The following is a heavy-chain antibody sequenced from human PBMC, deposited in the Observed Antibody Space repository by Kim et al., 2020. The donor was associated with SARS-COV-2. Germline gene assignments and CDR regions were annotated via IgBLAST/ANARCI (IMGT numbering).Heavy chain of an antibody. Sequence: ASVKVSCKASGYTFTGYYMHWVRQAPGQGLEWMGWINPNSGGTNYAQKFQGRVTMTRDTSISTAYMELSRLRSDDTAVYYCARGELVVVTATTFEWFDPWGQGTLVTVSS. CDR3: ARGELVVVTATTFEWFDP. J-gene: IGHJ5*02. CDR2: INPNSGGT. CDR1: GYTFTGYY. V-gene: IGHV1-2*02. D-gene: IGHD2-21*02.